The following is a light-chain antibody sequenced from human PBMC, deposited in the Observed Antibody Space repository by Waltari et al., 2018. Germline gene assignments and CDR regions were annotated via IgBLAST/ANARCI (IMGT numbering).Light chain of an antibody. CDR3: QKYGSLPAT. Sequence: IVLTQSPGTLSLSPGERATTSCRASQSVSSYLAWYQQKPGQAPRLLIYDASTRATGIPDRFSGSGSGTDYSLTISRLEPEDFAVYYCQKYGSLPATFGQGTKVEIK. CDR1: QSVSSY. J-gene: IGKJ1*01. CDR2: DAS. V-gene: IGKV3-20*01.